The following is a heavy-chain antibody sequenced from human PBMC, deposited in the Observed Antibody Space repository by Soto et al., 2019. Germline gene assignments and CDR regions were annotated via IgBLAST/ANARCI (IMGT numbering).Heavy chain of an antibody. D-gene: IGHD3-9*01. J-gene: IGHJ4*02. CDR1: GFTFNSYA. CDR2: ISGSGGST. CDR3: AKVPYYYDILTGYPYYFDY. Sequence: GGSLRLSCSASGFTFNSYAMSWVRQAPGKGLEWVSAISGSGGSTYYADSVKGRFTISRDNSKNTLYLQMNSLRAEDTAVYYCAKVPYYYDILTGYPYYFDYWGQGTLVTVSS. V-gene: IGHV3-23*01.